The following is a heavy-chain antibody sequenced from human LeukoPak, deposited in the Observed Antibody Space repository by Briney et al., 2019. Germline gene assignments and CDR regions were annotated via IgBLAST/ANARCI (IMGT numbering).Heavy chain of an antibody. CDR3: ARVVGWSPFDS. CDR1: RATFTASH. Sequence: ASVKVSCKASRATFTASHIHWLRQAPGQGLEWMGWINADSGATKYPQKFEGRVTITRDTSVSTAYMELSRLKSDDTGVYYCARVVGWSPFDSRGQGTLVTVSS. V-gene: IGHV1-2*02. J-gene: IGHJ4*02. CDR2: INADSGAT. D-gene: IGHD2-15*01.